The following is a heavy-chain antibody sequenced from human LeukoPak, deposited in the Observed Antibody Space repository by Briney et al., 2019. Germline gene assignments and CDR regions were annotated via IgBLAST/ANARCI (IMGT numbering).Heavy chain of an antibody. J-gene: IGHJ4*02. V-gene: IGHV4-59*01. CDR3: ARVTGYMIEDYFDY. CDR1: GGSTTRYY. Sequence: RSGTLSPTSTVSGGSTTRYYLSWVRPPPRPGLEWIGYIYYSGSTNYNPSLKSRVTISVDTSKNQFSLKLRSVTAADTAVYYCARVTGYMIEDYFDYWGQGILVTVSS. CDR2: IYYSGST. D-gene: IGHD3-9*01.